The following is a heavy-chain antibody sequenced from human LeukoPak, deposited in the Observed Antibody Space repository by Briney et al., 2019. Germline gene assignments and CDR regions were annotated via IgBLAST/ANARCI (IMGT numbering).Heavy chain of an antibody. Sequence: PGGSLRLSCAASGFTFSNYWLHWVRQAPGKGLVWVSRIKSDGRTNYADSVEGRFTIYRDNAKNTVSLQMNSLRAEDTGVYYCAKDGGLYSGSYYIDYWGQGTLVTVSS. J-gene: IGHJ4*02. V-gene: IGHV3-74*01. CDR1: GFTFSNYW. CDR2: IKSDGRT. D-gene: IGHD1-26*01. CDR3: AKDGGLYSGSYYIDY.